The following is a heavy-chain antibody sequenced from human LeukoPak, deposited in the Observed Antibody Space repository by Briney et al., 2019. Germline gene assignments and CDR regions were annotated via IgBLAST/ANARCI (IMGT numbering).Heavy chain of an antibody. J-gene: IGHJ4*02. V-gene: IGHV3-23*01. Sequence: GVSLRLSCAASGFTFSSYAMSWVRQAQGKGLEWVSAISGSGGSTYYADSVKGRFTISRDNSKNTLYLQMNSLRAEDTAVYYCAKPSRGATNYWGQGTPVTVSS. CDR2: ISGSGGST. CDR1: GFTFSSYA. CDR3: AKPSRGATNY. D-gene: IGHD1-26*01.